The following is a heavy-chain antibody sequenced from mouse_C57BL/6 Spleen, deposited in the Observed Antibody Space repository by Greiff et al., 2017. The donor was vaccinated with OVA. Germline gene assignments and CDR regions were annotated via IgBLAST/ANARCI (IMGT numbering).Heavy chain of an antibody. CDR2: ISSGSSTI. CDR1: GFTFSDYG. V-gene: IGHV5-17*01. D-gene: IGHD1-1*01. CDR3: ARADYGRALGY. J-gene: IGHJ2*01. Sequence: EVKVVESGGGLVKPGGSLKLSCAASGFTFSDYGMHWVRQAPEKGLEWVAYISSGSSTIYYADTVKGRFTISRDNAKNTLFLQMTSLRSEDTAMYYCARADYGRALGYWGQGTTLTVSS.